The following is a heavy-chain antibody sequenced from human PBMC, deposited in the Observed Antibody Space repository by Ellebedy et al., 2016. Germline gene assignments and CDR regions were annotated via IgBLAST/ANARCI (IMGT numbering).Heavy chain of an antibody. J-gene: IGHJ4*02. CDR2: IHYSGST. CDR1: GGSISSYY. V-gene: IGHV4-59*08. D-gene: IGHD6-19*01. Sequence: SETLSLTCTVSGGSISSYYWSWFRQPPGKRLEWIGYIHYSGSTNCDPSLKSRVAMSLDTSNNQFSLKLNSVTAADTAVYYCARTNLLAVYSSGWYFDYWGQGTLVTVSS. CDR3: ARTNLLAVYSSGWYFDY.